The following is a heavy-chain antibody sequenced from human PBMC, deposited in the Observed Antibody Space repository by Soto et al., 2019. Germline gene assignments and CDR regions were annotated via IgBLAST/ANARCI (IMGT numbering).Heavy chain of an antibody. Sequence: KTSETLFLTCAVSGDSISSNNWWSWVRQPPGKGLEWIGEISHSGRTNYNPSLKSRVTISADKSNNHFALKINYVTAADPAVYYCARLGYSSAWPDYWGLGTLVTVSS. CDR1: GDSISSNNW. D-gene: IGHD6-19*01. V-gene: IGHV4-4*02. CDR2: ISHSGRT. J-gene: IGHJ4*02. CDR3: ARLGYSSAWPDY.